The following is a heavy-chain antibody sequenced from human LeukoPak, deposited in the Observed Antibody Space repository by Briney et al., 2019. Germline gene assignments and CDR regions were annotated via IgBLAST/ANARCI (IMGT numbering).Heavy chain of an antibody. CDR1: GFTFSSYA. Sequence: GGSLRLSCAASGFTFSSYAMSWVRQAPGKGLEWVSLIYSGGDTYYADSVKGRFTISRDNSKNTLYLQMSSLRAEDTAVDYCARYITGTRSPVDYWGQGTLVTVSS. V-gene: IGHV3-53*01. CDR3: ARYITGTRSPVDY. J-gene: IGHJ4*02. D-gene: IGHD1-7*01. CDR2: IYSGGDT.